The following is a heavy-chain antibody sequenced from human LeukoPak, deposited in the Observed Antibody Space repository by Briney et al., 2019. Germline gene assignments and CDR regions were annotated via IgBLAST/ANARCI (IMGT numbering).Heavy chain of an antibody. Sequence: ASVKVSCKAYGYTFMSHGITWVRQAPGKGLEWMGWISGYSSNTNYAQRLQGRVTMTTDTSTNTAYMELRSLISDDTAVYYCARATGTWGHDGFDIWGQGTMVTVSS. D-gene: IGHD3-16*01. CDR1: GYTFMSHG. J-gene: IGHJ3*02. V-gene: IGHV1-18*01. CDR3: ARATGTWGHDGFDI. CDR2: ISGYSSNT.